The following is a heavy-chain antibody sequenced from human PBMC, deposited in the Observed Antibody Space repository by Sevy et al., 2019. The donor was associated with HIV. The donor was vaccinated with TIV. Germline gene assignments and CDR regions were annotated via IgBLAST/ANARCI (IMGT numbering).Heavy chain of an antibody. J-gene: IGHJ4*02. D-gene: IGHD4-17*01. CDR1: GFRFSSFS. V-gene: IGHV3-48*02. Sequence: GGSLRLSCAASGFRFSSFSMNWVRQAPGKGLEWVSYITSSSSTIFYADSVKGRFTISRDNAKNSLYLQMSSLRDEDTAVYYCARAQADYGDFGGHFYHWGQGSLVTVSS. CDR3: ARAQADYGDFGGHFYH. CDR2: ITSSSSTI.